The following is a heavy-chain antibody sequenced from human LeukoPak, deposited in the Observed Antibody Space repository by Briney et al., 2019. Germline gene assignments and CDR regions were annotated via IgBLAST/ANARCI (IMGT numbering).Heavy chain of an antibody. CDR3: ARDPVEWELLLDY. CDR2: IYYSGST. CDR1: GGSVSSGSYY. J-gene: IGHJ4*02. D-gene: IGHD1-26*01. Sequence: SETLSLTCTVSGGSVSSGSYYWSWIRQPPGKGLEWIGYIYYSGSTNYNPSLKSRVTISVDTSKNQFSLKLSSVTAADTAVYYCARDPVEWELLLDYWGQGTLVTVSS. V-gene: IGHV4-61*01.